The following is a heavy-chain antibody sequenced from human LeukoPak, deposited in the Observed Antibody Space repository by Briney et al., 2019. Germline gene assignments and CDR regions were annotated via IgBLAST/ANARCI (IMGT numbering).Heavy chain of an antibody. Sequence: GGSLRLSCAASGVTFSSYAMTWVRQAPGKGLEWVSAITGSGGSTYYADSVKGRFTISRDNSKNTLYLQMNSLRAEDRAVYYCAKAHSSTWWAYDYWGQGTLVTVSS. D-gene: IGHD6-13*01. V-gene: IGHV3-23*01. CDR2: ITGSGGST. CDR1: GVTFSSYA. J-gene: IGHJ4*02. CDR3: AKAHSSTWWAYDY.